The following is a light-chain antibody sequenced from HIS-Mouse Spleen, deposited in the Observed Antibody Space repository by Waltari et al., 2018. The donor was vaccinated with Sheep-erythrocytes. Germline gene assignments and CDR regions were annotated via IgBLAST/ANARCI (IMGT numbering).Light chain of an antibody. CDR3: QQYYSTPLT. CDR1: QSVLYSSNNKNY. J-gene: IGKJ4*01. V-gene: IGKV4-1*01. CDR2: WAS. Sequence: DIVMTQSPDSLAVSLGARATITCKSSQSVLYSSNNKNYLAWYQQKPGQTPKLLIYWASTRESGVPDRFSGSGSGTDFTLTISSLQAEDVAVYYCQQYYSTPLTFGGGTKVEIK.